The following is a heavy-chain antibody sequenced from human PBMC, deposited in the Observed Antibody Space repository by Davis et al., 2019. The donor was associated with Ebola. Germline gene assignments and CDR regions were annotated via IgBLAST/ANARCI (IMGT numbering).Heavy chain of an antibody. V-gene: IGHV4-34*01. D-gene: IGHD6-6*01. J-gene: IGHJ5*02. CDR2: INHSGST. CDR3: ARGRWVAARWFDP. CDR1: GGSISSYY. Sequence: GSLRLSCTVPGGSISSYYWSWIRQPPGKGLEWIGEINHSGSTNYNPCLKSRFTISVDTSKNQFSLKLSSVTAADTAVYYCARGRWVAARWFDPWGQGTLVTVSS.